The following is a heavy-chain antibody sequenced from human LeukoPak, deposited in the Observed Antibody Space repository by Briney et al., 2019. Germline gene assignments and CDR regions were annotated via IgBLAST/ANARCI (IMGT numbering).Heavy chain of an antibody. CDR1: GGSISSHY. J-gene: IGHJ5*02. V-gene: IGHV4-59*11. CDR3: ARGGSWFDP. D-gene: IGHD2-15*01. CDR2: IYYSGST. Sequence: SETLSLTCTVSGGSISSHYWSWIRQPPRKGLEWIGYIYYSGSTNYNPSLKSRVTISVDTSKNQFFLKLSSVTAADTAVYYCARGGSWFDPWGQGTLVTVSS.